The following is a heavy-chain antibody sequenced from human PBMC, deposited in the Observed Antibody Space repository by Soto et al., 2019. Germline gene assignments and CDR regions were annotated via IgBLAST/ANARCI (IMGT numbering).Heavy chain of an antibody. CDR3: ARGDTACPWAYYFDH. CDR1: GAFICSNNW. J-gene: IGHJ4*02. D-gene: IGHD2-21*02. Sequence: QVQLQESGPALVKPSGTLSLTCAVSGAFICSNNWWSWVRQAPGKGLEWIGEIYHGETTNYNPSLKRRVTISVDKSKSQFSLDLTSVTAADAAMYYCARGDTACPWAYYFDHWGRGTLVTVSS. V-gene: IGHV4-4*02. CDR2: IYHGETT.